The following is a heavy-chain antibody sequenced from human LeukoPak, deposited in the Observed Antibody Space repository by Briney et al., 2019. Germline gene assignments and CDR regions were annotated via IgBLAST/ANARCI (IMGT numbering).Heavy chain of an antibody. V-gene: IGHV4-39*01. CDR3: ARHFSNGWVYYYGMDV. J-gene: IGHJ6*02. D-gene: IGHD6-19*01. CDR2: IYYSGST. Sequence: PSQTLSLTCTVSGGSISSGDYYWGWIRQPPGKGLQWIGSIYYSGSTYYSSSLKSRVTMSVDTSKNQFSLKLSSVTAADTAVYYCARHFSNGWVYYYGMDVWGQGTTVTVSS. CDR1: GGSISSGDYY.